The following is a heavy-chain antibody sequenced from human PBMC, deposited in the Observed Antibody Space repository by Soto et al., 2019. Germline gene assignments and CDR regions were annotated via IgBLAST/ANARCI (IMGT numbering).Heavy chain of an antibody. CDR3: AREPYHYDSSGYYDY. D-gene: IGHD3-22*01. CDR1: GGSTTSGGYY. CDR2: IHHSGSN. Sequence: SETLSLTCTVSGGSTTSGGYYWNWIRQPPGKGLEWIAYIHHSGSNYHNPSLKSRVAISVDTSKNQVSLKLSSVTAADTAVYYCAREPYHYDSSGYYDYWGQGTLVTVSS. J-gene: IGHJ4*02. V-gene: IGHV4-31*03.